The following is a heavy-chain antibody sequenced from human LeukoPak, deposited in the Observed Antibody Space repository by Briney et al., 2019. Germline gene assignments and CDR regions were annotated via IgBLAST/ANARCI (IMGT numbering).Heavy chain of an antibody. CDR1: GFTFSSYA. D-gene: IGHD3-10*01. Sequence: GGSLRLSCAASGFTFSSYAMSWVRQAPGKGLEWVSAISGSGGSTYYADSVKGRFTISRDNSKNTLYLQMNSLRAEDTAVYYWAIGGYRYYYGSGSYYNWGQGTLVTVSS. CDR3: AIGGYRYYYGSGSYYN. J-gene: IGHJ4*02. CDR2: ISGSGGST. V-gene: IGHV3-23*01.